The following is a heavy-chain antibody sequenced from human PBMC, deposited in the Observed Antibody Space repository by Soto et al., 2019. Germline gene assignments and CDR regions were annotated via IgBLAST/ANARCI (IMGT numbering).Heavy chain of an antibody. D-gene: IGHD1-20*01. J-gene: IGHJ4*02. Sequence: PSETLSLTCAVSGGSISGSYYYWGWLRQSPGRGPEWIGSVFYTGFTSYNPSLESRVSVSVDTSKNQFSLKVSAVTAADTAVYYCASSQNGYHWNYFDHWGQGALVTVSS. CDR3: ASSQNGYHWNYFDH. V-gene: IGHV4-39*01. CDR1: GGSISGSYYY. CDR2: VFYTGFT.